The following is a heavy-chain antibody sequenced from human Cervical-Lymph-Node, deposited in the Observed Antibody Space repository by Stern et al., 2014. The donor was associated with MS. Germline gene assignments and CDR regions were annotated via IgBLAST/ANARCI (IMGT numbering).Heavy chain of an antibody. CDR2: INTNTGNP. CDR3: ARDPHDYGDRFDY. D-gene: IGHD4-17*01. Sequence: QVQLVQSGSELEKPGASVKVSCKASGYSFTHFALNWVRHAPGQGLQWMGWINTNTGNPSYAQAFTGRFVFSLDTSVSTAYLQISSLKAEDTAVYYCARDPHDYGDRFDYWGQGTLVTVSS. J-gene: IGHJ4*02. CDR1: GYSFTHFA. V-gene: IGHV7-4-1*02.